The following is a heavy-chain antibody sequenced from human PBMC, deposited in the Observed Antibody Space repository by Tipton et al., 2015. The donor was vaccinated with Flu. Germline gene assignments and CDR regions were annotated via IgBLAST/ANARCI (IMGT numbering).Heavy chain of an antibody. CDR1: GGSLSGYY. CDR3: ARDRGWPAALDY. CDR2: IYTSGNT. Sequence: TLSLTCNVSGGSLSGYYWSWIRQPAGKGLEWIGRIYTSGNTNYSPSLKSRVTMSVDTSKNQFSLNLKSVTAADTAVYYCARDRGWPAALDYWSQGILVTVSS. D-gene: IGHD3-10*01. V-gene: IGHV4-4*07. J-gene: IGHJ4*02.